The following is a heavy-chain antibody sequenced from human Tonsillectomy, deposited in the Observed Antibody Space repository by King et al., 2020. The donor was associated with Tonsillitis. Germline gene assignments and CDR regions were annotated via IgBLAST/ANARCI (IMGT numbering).Heavy chain of an antibody. J-gene: IGHJ4*02. D-gene: IGHD6-13*01. V-gene: IGHV3-9*01. Sequence: VQLVESGGGLVQPGRSLRLSCGASGFTFNDYAMHWVRQAPGKGLEWVSGISWNSGSIGYADSVKGRFTISRYNAKNSLYLQMNRLRAEDTALYYCAKDKSSWYYFDYWGQGTLVTVSS. CDR3: AKDKSSWYYFDY. CDR1: GFTFNDYA. CDR2: ISWNSGSI.